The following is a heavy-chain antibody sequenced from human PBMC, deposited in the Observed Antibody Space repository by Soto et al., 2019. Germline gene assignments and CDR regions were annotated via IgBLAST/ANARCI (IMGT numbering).Heavy chain of an antibody. V-gene: IGHV4-34*01. J-gene: IGHJ3*02. CDR3: ARGRLSVVVTAIRGSAFDI. CDR2: INHSGST. CDR1: GGSFSGYY. Sequence: QVQLQQWGAGLLKPSETLSLTCAVYGGSFSGYYWSWIRQPPGKGLEWIGEINHSGSTNYNPSLKSRVTISVDTFKNQFSLRLSSVTAADTAVYYCARGRLSVVVTAIRGSAFDIWGQGTMVTVSS. D-gene: IGHD2-21*02.